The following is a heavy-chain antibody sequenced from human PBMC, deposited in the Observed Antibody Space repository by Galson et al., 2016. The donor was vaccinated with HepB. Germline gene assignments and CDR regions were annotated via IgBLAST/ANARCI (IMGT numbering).Heavy chain of an antibody. CDR2: INWSSGSI. J-gene: IGHJ4*02. CDR3: AKGLGYSYNTFDY. Sequence: SLRLSCAASGFTFDDFAMHWVRQVPGKGLEWVSGINWSSGSIGYADSVKGRFTISRDNAKNSLYLQMNSLRAEDTALYYCAKGLGYSYNTFDYWGQGTLVTVSS. V-gene: IGHV3-9*01. D-gene: IGHD5-18*01. CDR1: GFTFDDFA.